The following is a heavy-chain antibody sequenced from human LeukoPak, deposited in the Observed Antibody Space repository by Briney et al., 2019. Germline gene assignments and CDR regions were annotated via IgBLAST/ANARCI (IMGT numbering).Heavy chain of an antibody. V-gene: IGHV4-59*08. D-gene: IGHD2-15*01. J-gene: IGHJ6*02. CDR2: LYYSGNT. CDR3: ARRGGGYCSGGLCYYDYGMDV. CDR1: GGSISSYY. Sequence: SETLSLTCTVSGGSISSYYWSWVRRPPGKGLEWIGYLYYSGNTNYNPSRKNRVTMSVDTSKSQSSLELSSVTAADTAVYYCARRGGGYCSGGLCYYDYGMDVWGQGTAVTVSS.